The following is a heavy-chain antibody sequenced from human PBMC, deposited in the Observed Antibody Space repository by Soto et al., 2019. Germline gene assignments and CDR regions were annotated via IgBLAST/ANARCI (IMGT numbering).Heavy chain of an antibody. CDR2: IKSKTDGGKT. CDR3: TTLFGLVIIRGGTVNSFDY. J-gene: IGHJ4*02. D-gene: IGHD3-3*01. V-gene: IGHV3-15*01. CDR1: GFTFSNSW. Sequence: GGSLRLSCAASGFTFSNSWMSWVRQAPGKGLEWVGRIKSKTDGGKTDYAAPVKGRFTISRDDSKNTLYLQMNSLKTEETAVYYCTTLFGLVIIRGGTVNSFDYWGQGTLVTVSS.